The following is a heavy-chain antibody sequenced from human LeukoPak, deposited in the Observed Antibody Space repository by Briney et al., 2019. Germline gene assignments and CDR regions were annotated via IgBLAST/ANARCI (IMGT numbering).Heavy chain of an antibody. V-gene: IGHV3-48*01. Sequence: GGSLRLSCAASGFTFSSYSMNWVRQAPGKGLEWVSYISSSSSTIYYADSVKGRFTISRDNAKNSLYLQMNSLRAEDTAVYYCARDYYYDSRGYYERPGAFDIWGQGTMVTVSS. J-gene: IGHJ3*02. CDR1: GFTFSSYS. CDR3: ARDYYYDSRGYYERPGAFDI. D-gene: IGHD3-22*01. CDR2: ISSSSSTI.